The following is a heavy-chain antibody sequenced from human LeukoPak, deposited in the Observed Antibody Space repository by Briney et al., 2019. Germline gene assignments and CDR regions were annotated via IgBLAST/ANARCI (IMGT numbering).Heavy chain of an antibody. CDR1: GFTFSSYG. CDR3: AKEGRCSGGSCYWSQH. Sequence: PGRSLRLSCAASGFTFSSYGMHWVRQAPGKGLEWVAVISYDGSNKYYADSVKGRFTISRDNPKNTLYLQMNSLRAEDTAVYYCAKEGRCSGGSCYWSQHWGQGTLVTVSS. J-gene: IGHJ1*01. CDR2: ISYDGSNK. D-gene: IGHD2-15*01. V-gene: IGHV3-30*18.